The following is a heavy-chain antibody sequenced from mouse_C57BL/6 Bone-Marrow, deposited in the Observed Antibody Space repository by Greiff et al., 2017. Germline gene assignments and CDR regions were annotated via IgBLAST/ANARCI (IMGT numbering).Heavy chain of an antibody. V-gene: IGHV5-9*01. CDR2: ISGGGGNT. CDR3: ASSYYSNCDPSWCAY. CDR1: GFTFSSYT. D-gene: IGHD2-5*01. Sequence: EVHLVESGGGLVKPGGSLKLSCAASGFTFSSYTMSWVRQTPEKRLEWVATISGGGGNTYYPDSVKGRFTISRDNAKNTLYQQMSSLRSADTALYYGASSYYSNCDPSWCAYWGQGTLVTVSA. J-gene: IGHJ3*01.